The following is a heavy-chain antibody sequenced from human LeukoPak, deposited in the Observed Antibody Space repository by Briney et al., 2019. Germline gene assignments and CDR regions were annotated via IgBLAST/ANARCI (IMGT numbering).Heavy chain of an antibody. J-gene: IGHJ4*02. Sequence: PVGSLPLSSAASGFTFSNYDMNWVRQAPGKGLEWVSYISSSGSTIYYADSVKGRFTISRDNSKNTVYLQMNSLRAEDTAVYYCARGESSSYDYWGQGTMVSSSS. V-gene: IGHV3-48*03. CDR3: ARGESSSYDY. CDR2: ISSSGSTI. CDR1: GFTFSNYD. D-gene: IGHD3-16*01.